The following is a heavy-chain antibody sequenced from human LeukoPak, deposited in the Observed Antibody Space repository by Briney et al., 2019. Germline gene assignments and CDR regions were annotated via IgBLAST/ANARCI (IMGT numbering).Heavy chain of an antibody. J-gene: IGHJ3*02. Sequence: GGSLRLSCAASGFTFSSYGMHWVRQAPGKGLEWVAVIWYDGSNKYYADSVKGRFTISRDNSKNTLYLQMNSLRAEDTAVYYCARDRAAADYDAFDIWGQGTMVTVSS. D-gene: IGHD6-13*01. CDR3: ARDRAAADYDAFDI. V-gene: IGHV3-33*01. CDR2: IWYDGSNK. CDR1: GFTFSSYG.